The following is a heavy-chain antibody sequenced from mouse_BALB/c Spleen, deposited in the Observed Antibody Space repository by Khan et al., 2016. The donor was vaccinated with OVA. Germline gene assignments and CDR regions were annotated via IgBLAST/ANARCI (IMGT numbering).Heavy chain of an antibody. D-gene: IGHD2-14*01. CDR2: IIYTGYT. V-gene: IGHV3-8*02. CDR1: GDSITTGY. J-gene: IGHJ3*01. Sequence: EVQLQESGPSLVKPSQTLSLTCSVTGDSITTGYWNWIRKFPGNKLEYMGYIIYTGYTYYNPSLKSRISITRPTSNNQYDLQLNSVTDEDTATYYCARSTYRYAFVYWGQGTLVTVSA. CDR3: ARSTYRYAFVY.